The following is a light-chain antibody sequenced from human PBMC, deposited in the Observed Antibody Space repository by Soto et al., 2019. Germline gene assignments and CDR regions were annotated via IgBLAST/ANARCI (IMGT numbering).Light chain of an antibody. CDR3: QQYNSYPWT. V-gene: IGKV1-5*03. J-gene: IGKJ1*01. Sequence: DIQMTQSPSTLSASVGDRVTITCRASQSISSWLAWYQHKPGKAPNLLIYKASSLESGVPSRFSGSGSGTEFTLTISSLQPDDSATYYSQQYNSYPWTFGQGTKVEIK. CDR2: KAS. CDR1: QSISSW.